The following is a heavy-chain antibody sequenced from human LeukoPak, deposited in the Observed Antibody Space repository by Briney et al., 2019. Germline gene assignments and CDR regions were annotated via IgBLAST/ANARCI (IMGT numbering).Heavy chain of an antibody. Sequence: PGGSLRLSCAASGFTFSSYAMSWVRQAPGQGLEWMGRIIPILGIANYAQKFQGRVTITADKSTSTAYMELSSLRSEDTAVYYCARAPNDSSSWFPSLYYFDYWGQGTLVTVSS. CDR3: ARAPNDSSSWFPSLYYFDY. D-gene: IGHD6-13*01. V-gene: IGHV1-69*04. J-gene: IGHJ4*02. CDR1: GFTFSSYA. CDR2: IIPILGIA.